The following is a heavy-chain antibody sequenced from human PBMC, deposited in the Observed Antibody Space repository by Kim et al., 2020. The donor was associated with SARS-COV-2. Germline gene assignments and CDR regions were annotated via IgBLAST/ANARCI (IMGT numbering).Heavy chain of an antibody. D-gene: IGHD3-22*01. CDR3: ARVHYYDSSGYLDY. V-gene: IGHV7-4-1*02. Sequence: QGFTGRFVFSVDTSVSTAYLQLSSLKAEDTAVYYCARVHYYDSSGYLDYWGQGTLVTVSS. J-gene: IGHJ4*02.